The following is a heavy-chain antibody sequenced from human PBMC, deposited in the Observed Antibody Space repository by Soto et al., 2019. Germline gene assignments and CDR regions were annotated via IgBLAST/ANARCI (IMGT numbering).Heavy chain of an antibody. V-gene: IGHV1-46*01. CDR1: GYTFTSYY. Sequence: ASVKVSCKASGYTFTSYYMHWVRQAPGQGLEWMGIINPSGGSTSYAQKFQGRVTMTRDTSTRTAYIEPSSLRSEDRAVYYCARGQGMDGWGQGTTVTVSS. J-gene: IGHJ6*02. CDR3: ARGQGMDG. CDR2: INPSGGST.